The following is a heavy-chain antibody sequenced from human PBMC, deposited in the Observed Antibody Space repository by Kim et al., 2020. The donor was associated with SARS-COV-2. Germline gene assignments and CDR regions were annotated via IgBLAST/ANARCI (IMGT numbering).Heavy chain of an antibody. J-gene: IGHJ6*02. CDR1: GYTFTSYG. Sequence: ASVKVSCKASGYTFTSYGISWVRQAPGQGLEWMGWISAYNGNTNYAQKLQGRVTMTTDTSTSTAYMELRSLRSDDTAVYYCARDLWFGELVTEYYYYYYGMDVWGQGTTVTVSS. D-gene: IGHD3-10*01. CDR2: ISAYNGNT. V-gene: IGHV1-18*04. CDR3: ARDLWFGELVTEYYYYYYGMDV.